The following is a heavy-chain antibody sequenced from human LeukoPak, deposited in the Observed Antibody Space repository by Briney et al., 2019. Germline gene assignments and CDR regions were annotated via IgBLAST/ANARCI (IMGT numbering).Heavy chain of an antibody. V-gene: IGHV3-30*04. D-gene: IGHD6-13*01. CDR3: ARDGTSSSWYYPDSTWFDP. CDR2: ISYDGSNK. CDR1: GFTFSSYA. J-gene: IGHJ5*02. Sequence: PGGSLRLSCAASGFTFSSYAMHWVRQAPGKGLEWVAVISYDGSNKYYADSVKGRFTISRDNSKNTLYLHMNSLRAEDTAVYYCARDGTSSSWYYPDSTWFDPWGQGTLVTVSS.